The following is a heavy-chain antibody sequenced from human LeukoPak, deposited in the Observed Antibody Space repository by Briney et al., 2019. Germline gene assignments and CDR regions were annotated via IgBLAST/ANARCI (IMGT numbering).Heavy chain of an antibody. CDR2: IKSDGST. CDR1: GFTFSSYW. Sequence: PGGSLRLSCAASGFTFSSYWMHWVRQAPGKGLVWVSRIKSDGSTNYADSVKGRFTISRDNAKNTLYLQMNSLRAEDTAVYYCARDPAWGFDYWGQGTLVTVSS. V-gene: IGHV3-74*01. J-gene: IGHJ4*02. CDR3: ARDPAWGFDY. D-gene: IGHD1-26*01.